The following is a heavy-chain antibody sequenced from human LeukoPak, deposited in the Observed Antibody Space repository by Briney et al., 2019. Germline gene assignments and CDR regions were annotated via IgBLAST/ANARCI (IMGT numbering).Heavy chain of an antibody. Sequence: GGSLRLSCAASGFTFSSYWMSWVRQAPGKGLEWVANIKEDGSEKYYVDSVKGRFTISRDNAENSVYLQMNSLRAEDTAVYYCAREGDYYCSGGSCYDYWGQGTLVTVSS. CDR2: IKEDGSEK. CDR3: AREGDYYCSGGSCYDY. J-gene: IGHJ4*02. D-gene: IGHD2-15*01. CDR1: GFTFSSYW. V-gene: IGHV3-7*01.